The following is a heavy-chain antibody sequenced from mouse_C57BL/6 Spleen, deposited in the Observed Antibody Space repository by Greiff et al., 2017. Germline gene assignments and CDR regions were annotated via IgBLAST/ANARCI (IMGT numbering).Heavy chain of an antibody. CDR3: ARAGYYGSSPWWYFDV. CDR2: IWSGGST. V-gene: IGHV2-2*01. Sequence: QVQLQQSGPGLVQPSQSLSITCTVSGFSLTSYGVHWVRQSPGKGLEWLGVIWSGGSTDYNAAFISRLSISKDNSKSQVFFKMNSLQADDTAIYYCARAGYYGSSPWWYFDVWGTGTTVTVSS. J-gene: IGHJ1*03. CDR1: GFSLTSYG. D-gene: IGHD1-1*01.